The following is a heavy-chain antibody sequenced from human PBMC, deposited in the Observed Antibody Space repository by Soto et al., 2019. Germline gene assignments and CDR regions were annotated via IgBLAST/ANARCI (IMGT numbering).Heavy chain of an antibody. V-gene: IGHV4-59*11. CDR3: ARDGREASGMDV. J-gene: IGHJ6*02. CDR1: GGSISSHY. D-gene: IGHD1-26*01. Sequence: SETLSLTCTVSGGSISSHYWSWVRQSPGKGLEWIGHIYYRGSTSYNPSLRSRSTISVDTSNNQFSLKLNSVTTADTAVYYCARDGREASGMDVWGQGTKVTVSS. CDR2: IYYRGST.